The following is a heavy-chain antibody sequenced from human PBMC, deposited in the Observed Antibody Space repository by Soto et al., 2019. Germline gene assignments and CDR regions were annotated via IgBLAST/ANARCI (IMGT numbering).Heavy chain of an antibody. CDR1: GGSFSGYY. CDR3: ARGPRYYDSSGYYPRKHYYYYYGMDV. CDR2: INHSGST. Sequence: SETLSLTCAVYGGSFSGYYWSWIRQPPGKGLEWIGEINHSGSTNYNPSLKSRVTISVDTSKNQFALKLSSVTAADTAVYYCARGPRYYDSSGYYPRKHYYYYYGMDVWGQGTPVTVS. J-gene: IGHJ6*01. D-gene: IGHD3-22*01. V-gene: IGHV4-34*01.